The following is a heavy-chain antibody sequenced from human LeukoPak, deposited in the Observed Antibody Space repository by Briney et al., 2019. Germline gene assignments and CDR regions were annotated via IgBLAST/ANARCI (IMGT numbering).Heavy chain of an antibody. J-gene: IGHJ4*02. CDR1: GYSFTSYW. D-gene: IGHD3-10*01. CDR2: IYPGDSET. V-gene: IGHV5-51*01. CDR3: ARHQTYYYGSGSLNYFDY. Sequence: GESLKISCKGSGYSFTSYWIGWVRLMPGKGLEWMGIIYPGDSETRYSPSFQGQVTISADKSISTAYLQWSSLKASDTAMYYCARHQTYYYGSGSLNYFDYWGQGTLVTVSS.